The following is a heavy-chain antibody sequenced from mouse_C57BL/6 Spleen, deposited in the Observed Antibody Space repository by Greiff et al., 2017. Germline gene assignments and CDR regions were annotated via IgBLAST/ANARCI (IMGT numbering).Heavy chain of an antibody. Sequence: VKLQQPGAELVKPGASVKLSCKASGYTFTSYWMQWVKQRPGQGLEWIGEIDPSDSYTNYNQKFKGKATLTVDTTASTAYMQLSSLTSEDSAVYYCARRYYGNYPFDYWGQGTTLTVSS. J-gene: IGHJ2*01. CDR1: GYTFTSYW. D-gene: IGHD2-1*01. CDR3: ARRYYGNYPFDY. V-gene: IGHV1-50*01. CDR2: IDPSDSYT.